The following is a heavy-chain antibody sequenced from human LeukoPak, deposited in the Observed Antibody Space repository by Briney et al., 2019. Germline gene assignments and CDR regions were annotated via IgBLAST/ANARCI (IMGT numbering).Heavy chain of an antibody. CDR3: ARLRQLDIDY. CDR2: IFSSGST. CDR1: GGSISNYY. V-gene: IGHV4-4*07. J-gene: IGHJ4*02. D-gene: IGHD6-6*01. Sequence: SETLSLTCTVSGGSISNYYRSWIRQPAGKGPEWIGRIFSSGSTNYNPSLKSRVTISVDKSNNQFSLKLTSVTAADTAVYYCARLRQLDIDYWGQGTLVSVSS.